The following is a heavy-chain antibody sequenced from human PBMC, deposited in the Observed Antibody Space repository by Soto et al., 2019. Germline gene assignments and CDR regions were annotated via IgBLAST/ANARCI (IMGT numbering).Heavy chain of an antibody. D-gene: IGHD2-8*02. V-gene: IGHV4-59*01. CDR3: PRGRWGIWSFAPFDL. Sequence: QTLPHPKSGSAGTPKKYYWGGSRQSHGKRMERIGFIYFSGNTNYNPSPKSRVIISVDTSQSQFSLRLSSMTTADTAVYYCPRGRWGIWSFAPFDLSAQGTVVSV. CDR1: AGTPKKYY. J-gene: IGHJ3*01. CDR2: IYFSGNT.